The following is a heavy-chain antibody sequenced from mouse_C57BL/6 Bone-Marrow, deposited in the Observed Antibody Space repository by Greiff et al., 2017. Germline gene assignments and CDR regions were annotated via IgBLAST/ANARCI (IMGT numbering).Heavy chain of an antibody. J-gene: IGHJ1*03. CDR2: IDPSDSYT. D-gene: IGHD1-1*01. CDR1: GYTFTSYW. V-gene: IGHV1-50*01. CDR3: ARGGYRGSGLDWYFDV. Sequence: QVHVKQPGAELVKPGASVKLSCKASGYTFTSYWMQWVKQRPGQGLEWIGEIDPSDSYTNYNQKFKGKATLTVDTSSSTAYMQLSSLTSEDSAVYYCARGGYRGSGLDWYFDVWGTGTTVTVSS.